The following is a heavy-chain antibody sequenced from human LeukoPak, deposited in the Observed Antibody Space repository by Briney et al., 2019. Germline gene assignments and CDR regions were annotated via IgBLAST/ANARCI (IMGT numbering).Heavy chain of an antibody. CDR1: GFTFSSYS. V-gene: IGHV3-21*01. J-gene: IGHJ4*02. Sequence: GGSLRLSCAASGFTFSSYSMNWVRQAPGKGLEWVSSISPSSSYIYYADSVKGRFTISRDNAKNSLYLQMNSLRAEDTAVYYCARGSYSSSWKTFDYWGQGTLVTVSS. D-gene: IGHD6-13*01. CDR2: ISPSSSYI. CDR3: ARGSYSSSWKTFDY.